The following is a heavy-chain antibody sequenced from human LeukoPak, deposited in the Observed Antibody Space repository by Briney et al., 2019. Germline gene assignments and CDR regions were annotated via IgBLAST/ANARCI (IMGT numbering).Heavy chain of an antibody. D-gene: IGHD2-8*01. J-gene: IGHJ4*02. CDR3: SRENGAFSPFDY. V-gene: IGHV4-4*02. CDR2: ISLTGLT. Sequence: SETLSLTCGVSGGSISNTNWWSWVRQPPGQGLEWIGAISLTGLTHYNPSLESRVTVSLDKSKNQLSLNLTSVTAADTAVYYCSRENGAFSPFDYWGQGTLVTVSS. CDR1: GGSISNTNW.